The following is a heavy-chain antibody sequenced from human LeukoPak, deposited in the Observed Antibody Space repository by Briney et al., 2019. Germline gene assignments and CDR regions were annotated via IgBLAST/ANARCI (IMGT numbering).Heavy chain of an antibody. CDR3: ARQSSDILTGYYRGPYYYYGMDV. CDR1: GRSISSSNYY. Sequence: SETWALTCTVSGRSISSSNYYWGWIRPPPGKGPQWIGIISYSGRTYYNPSLMSGVTISVDTSKNQFSLKLSSVTAADTAVYYCARQSSDILTGYYRGPYYYYGMDVWGQGTTVTVSS. CDR2: ISYSGRT. D-gene: IGHD3-9*01. J-gene: IGHJ6*02. V-gene: IGHV4-39*01.